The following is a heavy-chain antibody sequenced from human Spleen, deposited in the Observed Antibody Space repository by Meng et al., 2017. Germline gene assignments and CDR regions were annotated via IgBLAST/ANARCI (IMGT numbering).Heavy chain of an antibody. V-gene: IGHV1-46*01. Sequence: QVQLVHSVAVVTKPEASVKVSCSTSGYTCTSFVLHWVRQAPGQGLVGLGTINPNNGETASAQRFQGSVTLTRDPSTSTVYMELSSLGSEDTAGYYCAREKSPGHFDYLGQGILVTVSS. CDR3: AREKSPGHFDY. J-gene: IGHJ4*02. CDR2: INPNNGET. CDR1: GYTCTSFV.